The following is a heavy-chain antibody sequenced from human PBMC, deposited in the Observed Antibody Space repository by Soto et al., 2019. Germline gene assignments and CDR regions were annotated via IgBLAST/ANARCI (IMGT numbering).Heavy chain of an antibody. D-gene: IGHD3-22*01. V-gene: IGHV4-31*03. J-gene: IGHJ6*02. CDR3: ARERNYDSSGYSYYYGMDV. CDR1: GGSISSGGDY. Sequence: QVQLQESGPGLVKPSQTLSLTCTVSGGSISSGGDYWSWIRQHPGKGLEWIGYIYYSGSTYYNPSLKCRVTISVDTSKNQFSLKLSSVTAADTAVYYCARERNYDSSGYSYYYGMDVWGQGTTVTVSS. CDR2: IYYSGST.